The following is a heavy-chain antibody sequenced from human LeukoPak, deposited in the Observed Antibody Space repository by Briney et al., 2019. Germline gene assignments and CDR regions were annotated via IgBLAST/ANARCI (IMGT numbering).Heavy chain of an antibody. CDR3: GRVSCGGNCYSLIGTFDI. D-gene: IGHD2-15*01. CDR2: INPNTGCT. J-gene: IGHJ3*02. Sequence: ASVKVSCKASGYTFSGYYIHWVRQAPGQGLEWMGWINPNTGCTKYAQRFQDRVTMTRDPSISTAYMELSRLRSDDTAVYYCGRVSCGGNCYSLIGTFDIWGQGTMVTVSP. CDR1: GYTFSGYY. V-gene: IGHV1-2*02.